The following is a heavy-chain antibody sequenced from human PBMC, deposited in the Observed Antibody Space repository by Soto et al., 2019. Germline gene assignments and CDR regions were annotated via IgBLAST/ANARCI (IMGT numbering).Heavy chain of an antibody. Sequence: GASVKVSCKASGYTFTSYDINWGRQATGQRLEWMGWINPSSGSTGYAQKFQGRVTMTRNTSMSTVYMELCSLRSVYTAVYYCARDIGHYDILTGYYFYFDYWGQGTLVTVSS. V-gene: IGHV1-8*01. J-gene: IGHJ4*02. CDR2: INPSSGST. CDR1: GYTFTSYD. CDR3: ARDIGHYDILTGYYFYFDY. D-gene: IGHD3-9*01.